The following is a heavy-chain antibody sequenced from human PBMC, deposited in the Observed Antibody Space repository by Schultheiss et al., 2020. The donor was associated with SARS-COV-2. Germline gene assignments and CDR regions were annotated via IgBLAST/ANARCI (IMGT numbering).Heavy chain of an antibody. V-gene: IGHV4-59*12. D-gene: IGHD4-17*01. CDR2: IYYSGST. Sequence: GSLRLSCTVSGGSISSYYWHWIRQTPGNGLEWIGYIYYSGSTNYNPSLKSRVTISVDTSKNQFSLKLSSVTAADTAVYYCARRTTVTPTFDYWGQGTLVTVSS. CDR1: GGSISSYY. CDR3: ARRTTVTPTFDY. J-gene: IGHJ4*02.